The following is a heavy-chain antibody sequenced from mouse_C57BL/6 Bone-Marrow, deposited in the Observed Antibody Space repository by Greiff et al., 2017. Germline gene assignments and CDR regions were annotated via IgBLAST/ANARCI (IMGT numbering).Heavy chain of an antibody. CDR3: ARSYDDDDYTMDD. V-gene: IGHV1-64*01. CDR2: MHPNGGSP. Sequence: QVQLQQPGAELVKPGASVKLSCKASGYTFTNYWMHWVKQRPGQGLEWIGMMHPNGGSPDYNEKFKSAATLSVDKSSRTAYMELISLTSEDSAVYYCARSYDDDDYTMDDWGQGTSVTVAS. D-gene: IGHD2-4*01. J-gene: IGHJ4*01. CDR1: GYTFTNYW.